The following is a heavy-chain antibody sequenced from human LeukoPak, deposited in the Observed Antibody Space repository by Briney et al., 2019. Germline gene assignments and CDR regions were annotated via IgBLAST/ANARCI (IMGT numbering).Heavy chain of an antibody. CDR1: GGSISSYY. V-gene: IGHV4-59*01. CDR2: IYYSGST. CDR3: ARGDDFWSGYPL. J-gene: IGHJ4*02. D-gene: IGHD3-3*01. Sequence: SETLSLTCTVSGGSISSYYWSWIRQPPGKGLEWIGYIYYSGSTNYNPSLKSRVTISVDTSKNQFSLKLSSVTAADTAVYYCARGDDFWSGYPLWGQRTLVTVSS.